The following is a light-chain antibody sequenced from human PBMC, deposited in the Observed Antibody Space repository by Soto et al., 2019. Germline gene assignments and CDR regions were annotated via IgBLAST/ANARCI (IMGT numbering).Light chain of an antibody. CDR1: QSIDRK. J-gene: IGKJ1*01. CDR3: QQYHSWRT. CDR2: GAS. Sequence: IVMTQSPATLSVSPGERATLSCRASQSIDRKLAGYQQRPGQAPRLLIYGASTRATGIPARFSGSGSGTDFTITISGLQSEDCGVFYCQQYHSWRTFGQGTNVAIK. V-gene: IGKV3-15*01.